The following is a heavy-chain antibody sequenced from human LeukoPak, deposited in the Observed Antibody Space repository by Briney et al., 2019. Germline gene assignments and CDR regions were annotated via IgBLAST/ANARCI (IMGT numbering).Heavy chain of an antibody. D-gene: IGHD5-18*01. CDR3: ARDNGYWFPSGY. Sequence: PGGSLRLSCAASGFTFSIYAMHWVRQAPGKGLEWVAVISHDGGNKYYADSVKDRFSISRDDSKNTLYLQMSSLTTEDTAVYYCARDNGYWFPSGYWGQGTLVTVSS. J-gene: IGHJ4*02. V-gene: IGHV3-30-3*01. CDR1: GFTFSIYA. CDR2: ISHDGGNK.